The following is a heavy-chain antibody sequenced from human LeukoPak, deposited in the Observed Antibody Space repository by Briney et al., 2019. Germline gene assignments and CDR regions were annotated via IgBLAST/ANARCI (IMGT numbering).Heavy chain of an antibody. CDR2: IRQDGGEK. Sequence: GGSLRLSCAVSGFTFTVYWMNGVRQAPGKGLEWGASIRQDGGEKYYVDSVKGRFTISRDKPKNSLYLQMSALRAEDTAVYYCARDGTAAALYFDLWGQGTLVTVSS. V-gene: IGHV3-7*01. CDR1: GFTFTVYW. D-gene: IGHD6-13*01. J-gene: IGHJ4*01. CDR3: ARDGTAAALYFDL.